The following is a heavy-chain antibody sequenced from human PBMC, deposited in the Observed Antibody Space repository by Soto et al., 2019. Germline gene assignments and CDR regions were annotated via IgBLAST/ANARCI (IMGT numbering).Heavy chain of an antibody. Sequence: EASVKVSCKASGYTFTSYDINWVRQATGQGLEWMGWMNPNSGNTGYAQKFQGRVTMTRNTFISTAYMELSSLRSEDMSVYYCARGEDSMITFGGSDYWGQGTLVTVSS. J-gene: IGHJ4*02. D-gene: IGHD3-16*01. CDR1: GYTFTSYD. CDR2: MNPNSGNT. CDR3: ARGEDSMITFGGSDY. V-gene: IGHV1-8*01.